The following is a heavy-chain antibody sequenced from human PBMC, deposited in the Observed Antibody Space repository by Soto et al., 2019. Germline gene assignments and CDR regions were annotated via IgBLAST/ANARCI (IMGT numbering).Heavy chain of an antibody. J-gene: IGHJ5*02. Sequence: QVQLVESGGGVVQPGRSLRLSCAASGFTFSNYGMHWVRQAPGKGLEWVAVISYDGSNKYYADSVKGRFSISRENSKNTLYLQMTSLRAEGTAVYYCAKGGRFDPWGQGTLVTVSS. CDR2: ISYDGSNK. CDR3: AKGGRFDP. CDR1: GFTFSNYG. V-gene: IGHV3-30*18.